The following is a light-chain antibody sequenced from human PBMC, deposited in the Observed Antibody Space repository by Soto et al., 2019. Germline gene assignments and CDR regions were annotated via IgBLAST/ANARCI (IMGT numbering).Light chain of an antibody. Sequence: QSVLTQPPSMSGSPGQSVTISCTGASSDVGNYDHVSWYQQPPGTAPKLLLYEVSNRPSGVPDRFSGSRSGNTASLTISGLQADDEADYYCSLWTTSATRVFGGGTKLTVL. CDR1: SSDVGNYDH. J-gene: IGLJ3*02. CDR3: SLWTTSATRV. CDR2: EVS. V-gene: IGLV2-18*01.